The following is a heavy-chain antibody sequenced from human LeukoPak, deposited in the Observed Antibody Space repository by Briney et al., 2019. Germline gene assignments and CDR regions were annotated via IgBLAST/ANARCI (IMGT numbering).Heavy chain of an antibody. CDR2: INPNSGGT. J-gene: IGHJ4*02. Sequence: GASVKVSCKASGYTFTGYYMYWVRQAPGQGLEWMGWINPNSGGTHFEQKFQGRVTMTRDTSISTAYMELSRLRSDDTAVYYCARADGGHGDYLIHYWGQGTLVTVSS. CDR3: ARADGGHGDYLIHY. CDR1: GYTFTGYY. D-gene: IGHD4-17*01. V-gene: IGHV1-2*02.